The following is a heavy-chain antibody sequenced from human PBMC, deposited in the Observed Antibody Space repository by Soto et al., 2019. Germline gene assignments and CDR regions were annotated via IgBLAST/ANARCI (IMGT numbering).Heavy chain of an antibody. CDR3: ARDRIAAAGYYYYGMDV. Sequence: QVQLVESGGGVVQPGRSLRLSCAASGFTFSSYGMHWVRQAPGKGLEWVAVIWYDGSNKYYADSVKGRFTISRDNSKNTLYLQMNCLRAEDTAVYYCARDRIAAAGYYYYGMDVWGQGTTVTVSS. J-gene: IGHJ6*02. V-gene: IGHV3-33*01. CDR2: IWYDGSNK. CDR1: GFTFSSYG. D-gene: IGHD6-13*01.